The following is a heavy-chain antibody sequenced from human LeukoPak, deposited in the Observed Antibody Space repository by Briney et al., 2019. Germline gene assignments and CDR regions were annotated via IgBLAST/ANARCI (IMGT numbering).Heavy chain of an antibody. Sequence: PSETLSLTCTVSGGSISSSSFYWGWIRQPPGKGLEWIGSIYYSGSTYYNPSLKSRVTISVDTSKNQFSLKLTSVTAADTAVYYCASEHYDFWSGYLTPPSNYWGQGTLVAVSS. CDR3: ASEHYDFWSGYLTPPSNY. D-gene: IGHD3-3*01. V-gene: IGHV4-39*02. J-gene: IGHJ4*02. CDR2: IYYSGST. CDR1: GGSISSSSFY.